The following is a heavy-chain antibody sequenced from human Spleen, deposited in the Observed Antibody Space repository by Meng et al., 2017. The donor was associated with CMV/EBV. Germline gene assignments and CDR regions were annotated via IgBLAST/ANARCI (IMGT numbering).Heavy chain of an antibody. J-gene: IGHJ4*02. V-gene: IGHV4-4*02. D-gene: IGHD4-11*01. CDR3: ARSSGDNSYFDY. Sequence: CAVSDGSVSTTHWWNWVRQPPGKGLEWIGQIYHTGSPDYNPSLESRVTMSVDKSKNQFSLKVSSVTAADTAIYYCARSSGDNSYFDYWGRGTLVTVSS. CDR2: IYHTGSP. CDR1: DGSVSTTHW.